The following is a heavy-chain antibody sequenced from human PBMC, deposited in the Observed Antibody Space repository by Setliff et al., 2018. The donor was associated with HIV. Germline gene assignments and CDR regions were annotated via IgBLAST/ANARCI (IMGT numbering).Heavy chain of an antibody. Sequence: LSLTCTVSGGSMSSSSYYWGWIRQPPGKGLEWIGSIYYSGSTYYNPSLKSRVTISVDTSKNQFSLKLSSVTAADTAVFYCARGSQGELLPYFDYWGQGTLVTVSS. CDR2: IYYSGST. D-gene: IGHD1-26*01. J-gene: IGHJ4*02. CDR1: GGSMSSSSYY. CDR3: ARGSQGELLPYFDY. V-gene: IGHV4-39*07.